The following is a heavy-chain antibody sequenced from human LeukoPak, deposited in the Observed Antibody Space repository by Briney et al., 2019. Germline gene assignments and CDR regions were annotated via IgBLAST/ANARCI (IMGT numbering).Heavy chain of an antibody. CDR2: ILPGDSVT. CDR1: GYRFSDYW. J-gene: IGHJ3*02. D-gene: IGHD3-22*01. CDR3: ARQGAGVSHYDDTGLPRGAFDI. Sequence: GESLKISCKASGYRFSDYWVAWVRQVPGKGLEWLGFILPGDSVTRYSPSFRGQVTISADKSIATVYLQWNSLKASDTAMYYCARQGAGVSHYDDTGLPRGAFDIWGRGTMVTVSS. V-gene: IGHV5-51*01.